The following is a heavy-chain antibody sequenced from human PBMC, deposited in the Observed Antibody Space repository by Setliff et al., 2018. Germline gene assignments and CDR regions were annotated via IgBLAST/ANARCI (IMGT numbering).Heavy chain of an antibody. J-gene: IGHJ6*03. V-gene: IGHV4-4*07. D-gene: IGHD1-26*01. CDR2: LYTSGDT. CDR1: GGSVTSHY. CDR3: ATRKSSGRLYYMDV. Sequence: SETLSLTCAVSGGSVTSHYWTWIRQPAGKGLEWIGRLYTSGDTNYNPSLKSRVTISGDTSKNQVSLRLSSVTAADTAVYYCATRKSSGRLYYMDVWGKGTTVTVSS.